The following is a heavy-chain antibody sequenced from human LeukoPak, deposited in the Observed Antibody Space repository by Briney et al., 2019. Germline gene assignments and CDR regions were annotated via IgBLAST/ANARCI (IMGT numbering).Heavy chain of an antibody. J-gene: IGHJ5*02. V-gene: IGHV3-9*01. CDR2: ISWNSGSI. D-gene: IGHD6-13*01. Sequence: PGGSLRLSCAASGFTFDDYAMHWVRHAPGKGLEWVSGISWNSGSIGYADSVKGRFTISRDNAKNSLYLQMNSLRAEDTALYYCAKDGSSSWYESTNGFDPWGQGTLVTVSS. CDR3: AKDGSSSWYESTNGFDP. CDR1: GFTFDDYA.